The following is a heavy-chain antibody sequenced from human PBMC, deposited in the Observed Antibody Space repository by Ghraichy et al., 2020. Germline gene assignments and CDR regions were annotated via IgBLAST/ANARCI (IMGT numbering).Heavy chain of an antibody. Sequence: ASVKVSCKASGYTFTSYGISWVRQAPGQGLEWMGWISAYNGNTNYAQKLQGRVTMTTDTSTSTAYMELRSLRSDDTAVYYCARDRFLEWLLEGEYYYGMDVWGQGTTVTVSS. CDR2: ISAYNGNT. V-gene: IGHV1-18*01. CDR3: ARDRFLEWLLEGEYYYGMDV. J-gene: IGHJ6*02. D-gene: IGHD3-3*01. CDR1: GYTFTSYG.